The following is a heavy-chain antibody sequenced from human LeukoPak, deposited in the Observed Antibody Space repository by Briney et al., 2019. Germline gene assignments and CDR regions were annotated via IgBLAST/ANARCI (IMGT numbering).Heavy chain of an antibody. V-gene: IGHV3-11*01. CDR3: AVTQRVAVWPAFEN. CDR2: ITSRGRTI. D-gene: IGHD6-19*01. J-gene: IGHJ4*02. CDR1: GISLSDFY. Sequence: GGSLRLSCAASGISLSDFYMSWIRQAPGKSPEWIAYITSRGRTIYYSASVKGRFTISWDHAKSSLSLQMNTLRGDDTATYYCAVTQRVAVWPAFENWGQGTLVTVSS.